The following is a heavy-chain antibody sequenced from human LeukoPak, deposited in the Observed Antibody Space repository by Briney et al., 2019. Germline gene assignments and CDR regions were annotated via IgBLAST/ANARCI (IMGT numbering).Heavy chain of an antibody. J-gene: IGHJ3*02. CDR3: ARETFSSGSVDI. CDR2: IYYSVST. CDR1: GGSISSYY. V-gene: IGHV4-59*12. Sequence: SETLSLTCTVSGGSISSYYWSWIRQPRGKGLEWIGYIYYSVSTNYNPSLKSRVTISVDTSKNQFSLKLSSVTAADTAVYYCARETFSSGSVDIWGQGTMVTVSS. D-gene: IGHD6-19*01.